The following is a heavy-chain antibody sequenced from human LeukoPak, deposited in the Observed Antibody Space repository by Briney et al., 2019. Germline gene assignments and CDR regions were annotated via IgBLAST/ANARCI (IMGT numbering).Heavy chain of an antibody. CDR1: GYTFTDYY. CDR3: ARTLAYCGGDCYLDY. J-gene: IGHJ4*02. Sequence: EASVKVSCKASGYTFTDYYMHWVRQAPGQGLEWMGRIKPNSGGTSYAQKFQGRVTMTGDTSTNTAYMELSRPRSDDTAVYYCARTLAYCGGDCYLDYWGQGTLVTVSS. D-gene: IGHD2-21*02. CDR2: IKPNSGGT. V-gene: IGHV1-2*06.